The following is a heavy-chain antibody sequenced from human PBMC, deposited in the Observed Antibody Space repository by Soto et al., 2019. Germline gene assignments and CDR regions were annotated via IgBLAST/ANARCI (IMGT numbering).Heavy chain of an antibody. CDR2: INHSGST. J-gene: IGHJ5*02. Sequence: SETLSLTCAVYGGSFSGYYWSWIRQPPGKGLEWIGEINHSGSTNYNPSLKSRVTISVDTSKNQFSLKLSSVTAADTAVYYCARALMYSSSWYRGNWFDPWGQGTLVTVSS. V-gene: IGHV4-34*01. D-gene: IGHD6-13*01. CDR3: ARALMYSSSWYRGNWFDP. CDR1: GGSFSGYY.